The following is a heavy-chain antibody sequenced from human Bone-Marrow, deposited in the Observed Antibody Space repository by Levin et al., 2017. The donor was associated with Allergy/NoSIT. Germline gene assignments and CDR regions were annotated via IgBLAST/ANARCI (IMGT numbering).Heavy chain of an antibody. CDR3: ASTYSGDYVR. Sequence: RPSETLSLTCTVSGDSISSSAYYWGWIRQPPGKGLEFIGNIYYTGITYSNPSLRSRVTVSVDTSKNQFSLMLTSVTAADTAVYYCASTYSGDYVRWGQGTLVTVSS. J-gene: IGHJ4*02. CDR2: IYYTGIT. V-gene: IGHV4-39*01. D-gene: IGHD4-17*01. CDR1: GDSISSSAYY.